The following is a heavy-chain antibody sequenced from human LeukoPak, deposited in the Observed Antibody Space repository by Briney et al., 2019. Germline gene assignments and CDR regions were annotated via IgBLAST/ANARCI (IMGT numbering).Heavy chain of an antibody. CDR2: ISYDGSNK. J-gene: IGHJ4*02. V-gene: IGHV3-30*03. Sequence: PGGSLRLSCAASAFTFSSYGMHWVRQAPGKGLEWVAVISYDGSNKYYADSVKGRFTISRDNSKNTLYLQMNSLRAEDTAVYYCAQIHVGYFDYWGQGTLVTVSS. CDR1: AFTFSSYG. CDR3: AQIHVGYFDY. D-gene: IGHD5-18*01.